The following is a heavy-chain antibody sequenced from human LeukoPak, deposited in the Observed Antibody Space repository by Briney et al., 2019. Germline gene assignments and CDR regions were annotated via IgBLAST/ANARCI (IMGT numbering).Heavy chain of an antibody. CDR1: GFTFNNYG. J-gene: IGHJ4*02. D-gene: IGHD2-8*02. CDR2: IFPSGGEI. Sequence: GGSLRLSCAASGFTFNNYGIHWVRQPPGKGLEWVSSIFPSGGEIHYADSVRGRFTISRDNSKSTLSLQMNSLRAEDTAIYYCATYRQVLLPFESWGQGTLVTVSS. V-gene: IGHV3-23*01. CDR3: ATYRQVLLPFES.